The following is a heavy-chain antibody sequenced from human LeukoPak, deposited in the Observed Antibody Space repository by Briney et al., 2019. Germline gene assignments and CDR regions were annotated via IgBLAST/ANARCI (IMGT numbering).Heavy chain of an antibody. D-gene: IGHD6-19*01. CDR2: IYYSGST. CDR1: GGSISSGGYY. Sequence: PSQTLSLTCTVSGGSISSGGYYWSWIRQHPGKGLEWIGYIYYSGSTYYNPSLKSRVTISVDTSKNQFSLKLSSVTAADTAVYYCAGGMAVAGTAWGWGQGTLVTVSS. V-gene: IGHV4-31*03. J-gene: IGHJ4*02. CDR3: AGGMAVAGTAWG.